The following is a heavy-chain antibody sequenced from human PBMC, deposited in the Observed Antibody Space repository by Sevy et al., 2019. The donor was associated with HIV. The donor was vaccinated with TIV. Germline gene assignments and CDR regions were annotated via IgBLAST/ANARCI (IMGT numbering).Heavy chain of an antibody. D-gene: IGHD3-22*01. Sequence: RGSLRLSCKPSGFTFTSYAMSWVRQAPGKGLEWVSTIYGSGGATYYADSVKGRFTISRDNSKNTLYLQMNSLRIEDTAVYYCAGGRYDSSGSFDAFDIWGQGTMVTVSS. V-gene: IGHV3-23*01. CDR2: IYGSGGAT. CDR3: AGGRYDSSGSFDAFDI. J-gene: IGHJ3*02. CDR1: GFTFTSYA.